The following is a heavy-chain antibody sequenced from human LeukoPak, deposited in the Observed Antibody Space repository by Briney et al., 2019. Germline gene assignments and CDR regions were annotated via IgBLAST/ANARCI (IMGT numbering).Heavy chain of an antibody. D-gene: IGHD4-23*01. CDR3: TSLVGSPTY. CDR2: IKSKRDGETT. Sequence: PGGSLRLSCAGSGFNFQYAWMTWVRQAPGKGLEWVGRIKSKRDGETTDYAALVKSRFSISRDDSKNTVYLQMNSPRTEDTAMYYCTSLVGSPTYWGQGTLVTVSS. J-gene: IGHJ4*02. V-gene: IGHV3-15*01. CDR1: GFNFQYAW.